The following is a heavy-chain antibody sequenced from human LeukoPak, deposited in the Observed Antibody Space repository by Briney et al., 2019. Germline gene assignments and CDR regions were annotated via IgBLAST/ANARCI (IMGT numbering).Heavy chain of an antibody. D-gene: IGHD4-17*01. CDR2: IYHSGST. Sequence: SETLSLTCVVSGGSFTINWWSWVRHPPGKGLEWIGEIYHSGSTTYNPSLKSRVTISIDTSKTQFSLKLSSVTAADTAVYYCASNGYYSLDYWGQGTLVTVSS. CDR1: GGSFTINW. V-gene: IGHV4-4*02. CDR3: ASNGYYSLDY. J-gene: IGHJ4*02.